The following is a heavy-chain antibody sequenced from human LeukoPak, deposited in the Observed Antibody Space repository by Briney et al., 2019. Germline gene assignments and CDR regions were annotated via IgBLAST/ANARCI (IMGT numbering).Heavy chain of an antibody. CDR2: ISSSSSYI. CDR1: GFTFSSYS. Sequence: PGGSLRLSCAASGFTFSSYSMNWVRQAPGKGLEWVSSISSSSSYIYYADSVKGRFTISRDNAKNSLYLQMNSLRAEDTAVYYCASRCLAYCGGPDYWGQGTLVTVSS. CDR3: ASRCLAYCGGPDY. J-gene: IGHJ4*02. V-gene: IGHV3-21*01. D-gene: IGHD2-21*01.